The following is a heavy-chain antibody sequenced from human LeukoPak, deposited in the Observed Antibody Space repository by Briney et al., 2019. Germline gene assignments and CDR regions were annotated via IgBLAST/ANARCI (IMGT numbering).Heavy chain of an antibody. Sequence: ASVRVSCKASGYTFTGYYIHWVRQAPGQGLEWMGWINPNSDGTKYAQRFQGRVTMARDTSINTVYMELSRLRSDDTAVYYCATSATRRYGSGSPYYYYYGMDVWGQGTTVTVSS. V-gene: IGHV1-2*02. CDR1: GYTFTGYY. CDR2: INPNSDGT. J-gene: IGHJ6*02. CDR3: ATSATRRYGSGSPYYYYYGMDV. D-gene: IGHD3-10*01.